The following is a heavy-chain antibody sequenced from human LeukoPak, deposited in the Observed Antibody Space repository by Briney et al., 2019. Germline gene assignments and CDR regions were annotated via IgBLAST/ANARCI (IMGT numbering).Heavy chain of an antibody. CDR3: VCIGDRKETCFFDY. CDR2: INHSGST. J-gene: IGHJ4*02. CDR1: GVSFSGYY. Sequence: SETLSLTCAVYGVSFSGYYWSWLRQPPGKGLEWFGEINHSGSTNYNPSLKSRITITVDTSKNQFSLQLSRVTDADAAFYYSVCIGDRKETCFFDYWGRGGQVTVCS. D-gene: IGHD2-21*01. V-gene: IGHV4-34*01.